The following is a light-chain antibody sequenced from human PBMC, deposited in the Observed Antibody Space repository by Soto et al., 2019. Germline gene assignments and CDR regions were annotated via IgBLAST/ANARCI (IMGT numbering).Light chain of an antibody. Sequence: EIVLTQSPGTLSLSPGERATLSCRASQSVSSIYLAWYQQKPGQAPRLLIYGASSRATGIPDRFSGSGSGTDFTLTISRLEPGDFAVYFCQQYGSSPFTFGPGTKVDIK. CDR3: QQYGSSPFT. V-gene: IGKV3-20*01. CDR1: QSVSSIY. CDR2: GAS. J-gene: IGKJ3*01.